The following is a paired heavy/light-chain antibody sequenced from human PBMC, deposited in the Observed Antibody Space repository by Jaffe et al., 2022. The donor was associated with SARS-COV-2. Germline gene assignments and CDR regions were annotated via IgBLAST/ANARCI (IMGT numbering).Light chain of an antibody. V-gene: IGKV3-20*01. CDR2: GAS. CDR1: QSVASNY. Sequence: EIVLTQSPDTLSLSPGARATLSCRASQSVASNYLAWYQHKPGQAPRLLVYGASTRATGIPDRFSGSGSGTDFTLTITRLEPEDFAVFYCQQYATSPLTFGGGTKVEIK. J-gene: IGKJ4*01. CDR3: QQYATSPLT.
Heavy chain of an antibody. Sequence: EVQLVESGGGLVQPGGSLRLSCGASGFTFSAHWMSWFRQAPGKGLEWVANVNKDGSQRYYVDSVRGRFTISRDDAKYSFYLQMNNLRADDTAVYYCASGSGFLCEYWGRGTLVTVSS. CDR2: VNKDGSQR. J-gene: IGHJ4*02. CDR3: ASGSGFLCEY. V-gene: IGHV3-7*01. D-gene: IGHD5-12*01. CDR1: GFTFSAHW.